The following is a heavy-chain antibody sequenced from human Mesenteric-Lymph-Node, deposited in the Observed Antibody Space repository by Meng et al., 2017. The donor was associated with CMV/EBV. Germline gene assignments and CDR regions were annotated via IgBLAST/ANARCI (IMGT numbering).Heavy chain of an antibody. CDR2: INPNSGGT. Sequence: ASVKVSCKASGYTFTSYDINWVRQAPGQGLEWMGWINPNSGGTNYAQKFQGRVTMTRDTSISTAYMELSRLRSDDTAVYYCARADSSGYGVYWGQGTLVTVSS. CDR1: GYTFTSYD. V-gene: IGHV1-2*02. D-gene: IGHD3-22*01. J-gene: IGHJ4*02. CDR3: ARADSSGYGVY.